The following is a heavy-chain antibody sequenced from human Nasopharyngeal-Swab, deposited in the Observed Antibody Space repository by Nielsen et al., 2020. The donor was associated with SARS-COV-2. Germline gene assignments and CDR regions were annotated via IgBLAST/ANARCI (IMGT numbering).Heavy chain of an antibody. D-gene: IGHD2-2*01. CDR2: INTNTGNP. CDR3: ARAASSFHNLRYCSSTSCYGGGDWFDP. J-gene: IGHJ5*02. V-gene: IGHV7-4-1*02. Sequence: WVRQAPGQGLEWMGWINTNTGNPTYAQGFTGRFVFSLDTSVSTAYLQISSLKAEDTAVYYCARAASSFHNLRYCSSTSCYGGGDWFDPWGQGTLVTVSS.